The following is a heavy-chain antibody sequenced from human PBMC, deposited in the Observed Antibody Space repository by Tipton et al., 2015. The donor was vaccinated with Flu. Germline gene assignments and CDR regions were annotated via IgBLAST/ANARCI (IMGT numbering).Heavy chain of an antibody. CDR1: GGSISTSSYY. J-gene: IGHJ4*02. CDR3: ACPSYDFSRGYYPQTYDY. V-gene: IGHV4-39*01. D-gene: IGHD3-3*01. CDR2: IYYSGST. Sequence: LRLSCIVSGGSISTSSYYWGWIRQPPGKGLEWIGSIYYSGSTNYNPSLKSRVTISVDRSKNQVSLKLRSVTAADTAVYYCACPSYDFSRGYYPQTYDYWGQGNLVTVSS.